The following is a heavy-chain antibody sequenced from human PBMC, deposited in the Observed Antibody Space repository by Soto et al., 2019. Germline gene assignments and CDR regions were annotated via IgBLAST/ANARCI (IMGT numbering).Heavy chain of an antibody. CDR3: VREGAAAGGRWDYYYYGMDV. Sequence: SETLSLTCTVSGGSVSSGDYYWSWIRQPPGKGLEWIGYIYYSGSTYYNTSLKRPVTISVDTSKNQFSLKLLSVTAADTAVYDCVREGAAAGGRWDYYYYGMDVWGQGTSVTVSS. J-gene: IGHJ6*02. D-gene: IGHD6-13*01. CDR2: IYYSGST. V-gene: IGHV4-30-4*01. CDR1: GGSVSSGDYY.